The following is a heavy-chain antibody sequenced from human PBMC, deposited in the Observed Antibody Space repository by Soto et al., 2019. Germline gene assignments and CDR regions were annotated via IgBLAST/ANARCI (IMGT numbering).Heavy chain of an antibody. CDR2: ISYDGSNK. Sequence: GGSLSLSCAASGFTFSSYALHWVRQAPGKGLEWVAVISYDGSNKYYADSVKGRFTISRDNSKNTLYLQMNSLRAEDTAVYYCARHPNDCANHNGYFDHWGQGTLVTVSS. CDR1: GFTFSSYA. D-gene: IGHD2-21*02. V-gene: IGHV3-30-3*01. CDR3: ARHPNDCANHNGYFDH. J-gene: IGHJ4*02.